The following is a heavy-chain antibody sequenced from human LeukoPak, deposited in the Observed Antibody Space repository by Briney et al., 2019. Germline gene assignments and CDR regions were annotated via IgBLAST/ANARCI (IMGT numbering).Heavy chain of an antibody. CDR2: INPSGGSP. V-gene: IGHV1-46*01. CDR3: ARGGITMVRGVIKDFDY. Sequence: ASVKVSCKASGYRSTSYYMHWVRQAPGQGLGWMGIINPSGGSPSYAQKFQGRVTMTSDTSTSTVYMELSSLRSEDTAVYYCARGGITMVRGVIKDFDYWGQGTLVTVSS. CDR1: GYRSTSYY. D-gene: IGHD3-10*01. J-gene: IGHJ4*02.